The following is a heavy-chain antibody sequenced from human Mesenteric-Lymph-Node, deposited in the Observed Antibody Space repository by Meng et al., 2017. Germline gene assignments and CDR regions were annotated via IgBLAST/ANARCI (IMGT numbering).Heavy chain of an antibody. CDR1: GFTFSDYY. Sequence: GGSLRLSCAASGFTFSDYYMSWIRQAPGKGLEWVSSISSSSSYIYYADSVKGRFTISRDNAKNSLYLEMNSLRAEDTAVYYCARDPGTYYYDGSGYYFDYYYGMDVWGQGTTVTVSS. D-gene: IGHD3-22*01. J-gene: IGHJ6*02. CDR2: ISSSSSYI. CDR3: ARDPGTYYYDGSGYYFDYYYGMDV. V-gene: IGHV3-11*06.